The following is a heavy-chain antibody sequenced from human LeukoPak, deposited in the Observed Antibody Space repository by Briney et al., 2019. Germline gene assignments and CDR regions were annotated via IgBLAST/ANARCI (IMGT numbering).Heavy chain of an antibody. CDR2: ISSSGSTI. J-gene: IGHJ6*03. CDR3: ARIHYGDYRGFYYYMDV. CDR1: GFTFSSYS. V-gene: IGHV3-48*04. D-gene: IGHD4-17*01. Sequence: GGSLRLSCAASGFTFSSYSMNWVRQAPGKGLEWVSYISSSGSTIYYADSEKGRFTISRDNAKNSLYLQMNSLRAEDTAVYYCARIHYGDYRGFYYYMDVWGKGTTVTISS.